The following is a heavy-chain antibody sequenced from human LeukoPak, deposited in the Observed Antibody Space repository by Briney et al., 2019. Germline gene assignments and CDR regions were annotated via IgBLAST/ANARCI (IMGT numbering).Heavy chain of an antibody. CDR3: ARENDYGDYVGAFDI. J-gene: IGHJ3*02. D-gene: IGHD4-17*01. CDR2: INTNTGNP. CDR1: GYTFTSYA. Sequence: ASVKVSCKASGYTFTSYAMNWVRQAPGQGLEWLGWINTNTGNPTYAQGFTGRFVFSLDTSVSTAYPQISSLKAEDTAVYYCARENDYGDYVGAFDIWGQGTMVTVSS. V-gene: IGHV7-4-1*02.